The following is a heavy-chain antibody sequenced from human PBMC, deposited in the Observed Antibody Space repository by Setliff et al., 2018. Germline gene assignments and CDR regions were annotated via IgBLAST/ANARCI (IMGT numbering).Heavy chain of an antibody. V-gene: IGHV4-39*01. J-gene: IGHJ4*02. CDR1: GGSISSISYY. Sequence: SETLSLTCTVPGGSISSISYYWGLIRQPPGKGLEWIGSIFYSGRTFYNPSLKSRVTISVDTSKNQFSLTLSSVTAAATAVYYCARLPNYVWGSPVDYWGQGTLVTVSS. CDR3: ARLPNYVWGSPVDY. CDR2: IFYSGRT. D-gene: IGHD3-16*01.